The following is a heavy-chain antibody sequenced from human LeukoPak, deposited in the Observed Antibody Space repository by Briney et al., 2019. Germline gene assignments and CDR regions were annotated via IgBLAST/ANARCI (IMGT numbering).Heavy chain of an antibody. Sequence: ASVKVSCRASGGTFTNYAINWVRQAPGQGLEWMGRIIPILDVTNYAQKFQGRVTITADQSTSTAYMELSSLRSEDTAVYYCARGGGVDILTGFQYWGQGTLVTVSS. CDR1: GGTFTNYA. CDR2: IIPILDVT. V-gene: IGHV1-69*04. J-gene: IGHJ4*02. D-gene: IGHD3-9*01. CDR3: ARGGGVDILTGFQY.